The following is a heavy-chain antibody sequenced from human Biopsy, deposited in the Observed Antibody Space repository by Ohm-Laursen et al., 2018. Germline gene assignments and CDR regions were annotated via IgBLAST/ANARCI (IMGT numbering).Heavy chain of an antibody. CDR2: IYYSGST. V-gene: IGHV4-59*01. D-gene: IGHD2/OR15-2a*01. CDR1: GGSISSDY. CDR3: ARATNSTGWPYYYFYGMGV. J-gene: IGHJ6*02. Sequence: PSETLSLTCIVSGGSISSDYWSWIRQTPGKGLEWIGYIYYSGSTNYNPSLKSRVTISVDTSKNQFSLRLNSVTAADTAVYYCARATNSTGWPYYYFYGMGVWGQGTTVTVSS.